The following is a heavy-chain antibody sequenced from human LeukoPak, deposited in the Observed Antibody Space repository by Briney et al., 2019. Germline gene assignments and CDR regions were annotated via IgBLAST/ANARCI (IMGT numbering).Heavy chain of an antibody. CDR1: GFTFSDYY. V-gene: IGHV3-11*01. CDR3: AKDLRLRYFTY. CDR2: ISSSGSTI. J-gene: IGHJ4*02. D-gene: IGHD3-9*01. Sequence: PGGSLRLSCAASGFTFSDYYMSWIRQAPGKGLEWVSYISSSGSTIYYADSVKGRSTISRDNAKNSLYLQMNSLRAEDTAVYHCAKDLRLRYFTYWGQGTLVTVSS.